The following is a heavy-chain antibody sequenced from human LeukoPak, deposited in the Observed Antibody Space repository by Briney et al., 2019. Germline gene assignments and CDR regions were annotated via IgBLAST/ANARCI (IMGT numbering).Heavy chain of an antibody. CDR2: ISYDATNK. D-gene: IGHD2/OR15-2a*01. V-gene: IGHV3-30*18. CDR1: GFTFSSYG. J-gene: IGHJ4*02. CDR3: AKASSNYFYYFEY. Sequence: GGSLRLSCAASGFTFSSYGMHWVRQAPGKGLEWVAVISYDATNKYYADSVKGRFTLSRDNSKNTLYLQTNTLRDEDTAVYYCAKASSNYFYYFEYWGQGTLVTVSS.